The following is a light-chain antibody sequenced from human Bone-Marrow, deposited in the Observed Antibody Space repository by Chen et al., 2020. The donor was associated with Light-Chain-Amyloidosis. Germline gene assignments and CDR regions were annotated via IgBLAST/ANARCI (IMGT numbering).Light chain of an antibody. CDR1: NSDVGRYDY. Sequence: QSALTQPPSASGAPGQSVTISCTGTNSDVGRYDYVSWYQQHPGKAPQFLSYVVIKRSSGVPHRFSGPTSGNTDSLTVSGLQAKDEANYYCCSYAGDSWVFGGGPKLTVL. V-gene: IGLV2-8*01. CDR3: CSYAGDSWV. CDR2: VVI. J-gene: IGLJ3*02.